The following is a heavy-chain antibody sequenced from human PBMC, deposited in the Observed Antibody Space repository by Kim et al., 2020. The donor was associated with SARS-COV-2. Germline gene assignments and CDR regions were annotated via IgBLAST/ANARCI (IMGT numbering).Heavy chain of an antibody. D-gene: IGHD3-10*01. J-gene: IGHJ5*02. CDR1: GGSISSSSYY. CDR3: ARPSMVRGVITGWFDP. Sequence: TLSLTCTVSGGSISSSSYYWGWIRQPPGKGLEWIGSIYYSGSTYYNPSLKSRVTISVDTSKNQFSLKLSSVTAADTAVYYCARPSMVRGVITGWFDPWGQGTLVPVSS. CDR2: IYYSGST. V-gene: IGHV4-39*01.